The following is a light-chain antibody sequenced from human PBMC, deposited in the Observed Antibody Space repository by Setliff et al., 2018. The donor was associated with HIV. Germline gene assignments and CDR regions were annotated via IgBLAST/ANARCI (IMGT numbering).Light chain of an antibody. Sequence: QSVLTQPPSASGSPGQSVTISCTGTSSDVGGYNFVSWCQQHPGKAPKLLIYEVNKRPSGVPDRFSGSKSGNTASLTVSGLQAEDEADYYCSSYADNNNVIFGGGTKVTVL. V-gene: IGLV2-8*01. CDR3: SSYADNNNVI. CDR2: EVN. CDR1: SSDVGGYNF. J-gene: IGLJ2*01.